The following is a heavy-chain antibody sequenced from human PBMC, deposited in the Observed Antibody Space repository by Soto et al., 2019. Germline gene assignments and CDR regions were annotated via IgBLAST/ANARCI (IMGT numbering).Heavy chain of an antibody. CDR1: GGTFSSYA. Sequence: GASVKVSCKASGGTFSSYAISWVRQAPGQGLEWMGGIIPIFGTANYAQKFQGRVTITADESTSTAYMELSSLRSEDTAVYYCARDQPVRGAYNYYGMDVWGQGTTVTVSS. CDR3: ARDQPVRGAYNYYGMDV. J-gene: IGHJ6*02. D-gene: IGHD3-10*01. V-gene: IGHV1-69*13. CDR2: IIPIFGTA.